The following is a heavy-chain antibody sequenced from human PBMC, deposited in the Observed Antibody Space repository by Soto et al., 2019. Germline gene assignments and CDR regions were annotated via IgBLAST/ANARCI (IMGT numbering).Heavy chain of an antibody. D-gene: IGHD1-26*01. CDR3: ARDSYSYSAADY. J-gene: IGHJ4*02. CDR2: IWYDGSNK. CDR1: GFTFSSYG. Sequence: GGSLRLSCAASGFTFSSYGMHWVRQAPGKGLEWVAVIWYDGSNKYYADSVKGRFTISRDNSKNTLYLQMNSLRAEDTAVYYCARDSYSYSAADYWGQGTLVTVSS. V-gene: IGHV3-33*01.